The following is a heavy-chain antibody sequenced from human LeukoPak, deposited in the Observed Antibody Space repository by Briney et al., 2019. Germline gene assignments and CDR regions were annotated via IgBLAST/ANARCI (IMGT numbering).Heavy chain of an antibody. Sequence: SETLSLTCAVYGGSFSGHYWSWIRQPPGGGLEWIGEINHSGIRNYNPSLKSRVTISVDTSKNQFSLKLTSVTAADTAVYYCARRGYNYGYGWFDPWGQGTLVTVSS. CDR1: GGSFSGHY. V-gene: IGHV4-34*01. D-gene: IGHD5-18*01. J-gene: IGHJ5*02. CDR3: ARRGYNYGYGWFDP. CDR2: INHSGIR.